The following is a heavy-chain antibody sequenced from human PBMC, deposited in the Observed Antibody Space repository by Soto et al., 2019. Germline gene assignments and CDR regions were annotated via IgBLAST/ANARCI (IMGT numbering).Heavy chain of an antibody. J-gene: IGHJ4*02. CDR2: ISAYNGNT. CDR1: GYTFTSYG. CDR3: ARGGGIVVVTAPYDH. D-gene: IGHD2-21*02. V-gene: IGHV1-18*01. Sequence: ASAKVSFKASGYTFTSYGLSWVRQAPGQGLEWMGWISAYNGNTNYAQKLQGRVTMTTDTSTSTAYMELRSLRSEDTAVYYCARGGGIVVVTAPYDHWGQGTLVTVSS.